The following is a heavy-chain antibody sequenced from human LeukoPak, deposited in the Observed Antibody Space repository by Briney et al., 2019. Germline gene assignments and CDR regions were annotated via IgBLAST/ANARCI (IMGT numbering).Heavy chain of an antibody. CDR2: INPNSGGT. V-gene: IGHV1-2*02. J-gene: IGHJ4*02. Sequence: ASVKVSCKTSGYTFTDYFMQWVRHAPGQGLEWMGWINPNSGGTSYAQKFQGRVTMTRDTSISTAYMELSRLRSDDTAVYYCARVVNSNYGGVNFDYWGQGTLVTVSS. D-gene: IGHD4-11*01. CDR1: GYTFTDYF. CDR3: ARVVNSNYGGVNFDY.